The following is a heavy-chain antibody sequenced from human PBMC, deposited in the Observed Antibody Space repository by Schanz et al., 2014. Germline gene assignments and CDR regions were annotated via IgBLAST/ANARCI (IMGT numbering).Heavy chain of an antibody. Sequence: QVQLVESGGGLVKPGGSLRLSCAASGFTFSAYYMDWIRLLPGKGLEWIGYISYSGSTSFNPSLKSRLTMSVDTSKNQFSLRLSSVTAADTAVYYCARHGGIPYYPMDVWGQGTTVTVSS. CDR3: ARHGGIPYYPMDV. J-gene: IGHJ6*02. V-gene: IGHV4-31*02. D-gene: IGHD3-16*01. CDR1: GFTFSAYY. CDR2: ISYSGST.